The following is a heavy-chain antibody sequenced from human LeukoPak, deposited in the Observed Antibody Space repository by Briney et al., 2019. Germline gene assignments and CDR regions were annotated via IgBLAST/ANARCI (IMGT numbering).Heavy chain of an antibody. Sequence: SETLSLTCSVSAGSISNGDYYWGWIRQAPGKGLEWIGCIFYGESTHYNPSLKSRATISVDTSKNQFSPKLTSVTAADAAIYYCARQLPTAAADTRGYFDYWGQGTVVTVSS. D-gene: IGHD6-25*01. CDR2: IFYGEST. V-gene: IGHV4-39*01. J-gene: IGHJ4*01. CDR3: ARQLPTAAADTRGYFDY. CDR1: AGSISNGDYY.